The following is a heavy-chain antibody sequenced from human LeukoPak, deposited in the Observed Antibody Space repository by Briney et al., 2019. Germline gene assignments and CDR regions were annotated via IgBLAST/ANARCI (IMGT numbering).Heavy chain of an antibody. Sequence: SQTLSLTCAISGDSVSSNSAAWNWIRQSPSRGLEWLGRTYYRSKWYNDYAVSVKSRIIINPDTSKNQFSLQLNSVTPEDTAVYYCARDDGYSGGRYRGMDVWGQGTTVTVSS. CDR1: GDSVSSNSAA. V-gene: IGHV6-1*01. CDR3: ARDDGYSGGRYRGMDV. CDR2: TYYRSKWYN. J-gene: IGHJ6*02. D-gene: IGHD2-15*01.